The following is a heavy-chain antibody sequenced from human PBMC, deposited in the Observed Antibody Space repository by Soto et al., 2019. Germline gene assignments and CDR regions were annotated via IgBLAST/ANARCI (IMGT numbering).Heavy chain of an antibody. D-gene: IGHD2-2*01. CDR1: GFTFGDSY. V-gene: IGHV3-11*01. CDR3: AREEYCSSTSCVNWFDP. Sequence: GGSLRLSCAASGFTFGDSYMSWIRQAPGKGLEWVSYITNSGNNMYYADSVKGRSTISRDNAKNSLYLQMNSLRAEDTAVYYCAREEYCSSTSCVNWFDPWGQGTLVTVSS. J-gene: IGHJ5*02. CDR2: ITNSGNNM.